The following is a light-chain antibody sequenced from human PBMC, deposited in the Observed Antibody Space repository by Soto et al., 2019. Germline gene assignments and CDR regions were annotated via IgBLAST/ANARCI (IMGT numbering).Light chain of an antibody. Sequence: QAVVTQPPSASGTPGQRVTIACCGSSSNIGNNYVYWYQHLPGTAPKLIIYGNNMRPSGVPDRLSGSKSGTSASLAISGLRSEDEADYYCATWDDSLSGVVFGGGTKVTVL. V-gene: IGLV1-47*02. CDR2: GNN. CDR3: ATWDDSLSGVV. CDR1: SSNIGNNY. J-gene: IGLJ2*01.